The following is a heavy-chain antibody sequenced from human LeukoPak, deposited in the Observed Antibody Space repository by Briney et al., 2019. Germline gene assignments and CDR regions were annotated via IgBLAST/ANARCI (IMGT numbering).Heavy chain of an antibody. J-gene: IGHJ4*02. Sequence: PGGSLRLSCVASGFXFSSYAIHWVRQAPGKGLEWVAVISYDGSNKYYADSVKGRFTISRDNSKNSLYLQMNSLRDEDTAVYFCARDKGTYHNKYYFDYWGQGTLVTVSS. D-gene: IGHD1-14*01. CDR2: ISYDGSNK. V-gene: IGHV3-30-3*01. CDR1: GFXFSSYA. CDR3: ARDKGTYHNKYYFDY.